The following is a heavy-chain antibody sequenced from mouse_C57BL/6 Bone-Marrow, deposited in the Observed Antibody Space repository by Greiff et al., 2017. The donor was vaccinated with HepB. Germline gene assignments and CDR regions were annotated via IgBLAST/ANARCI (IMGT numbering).Heavy chain of an antibody. V-gene: IGHV1-77*01. CDR1: GYTFTDYY. J-gene: IGHJ4*01. D-gene: IGHD1-1*01. CDR2: IYPGGGYT. CDR3: ARGGYYGHYAMDY. Sequence: VQLVESGAELVKPGASVKISCKASGYTFTDYYINWVKQRPGQGLEWIGDIYPGGGYTNYNEKFKGKATLTADKSSSTAYMQFSSLTSEDSAIYYCARGGYYGHYAMDYWGQGTSVTVSS.